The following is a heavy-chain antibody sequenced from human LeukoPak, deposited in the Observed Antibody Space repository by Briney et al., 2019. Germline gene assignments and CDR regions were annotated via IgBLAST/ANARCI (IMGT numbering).Heavy chain of an antibody. CDR2: ISGSGGST. V-gene: IGHV3-23*01. CDR3: ANDRRGSGYLIFDY. CDR1: GFTFSSYA. J-gene: IGHJ4*02. D-gene: IGHD6-19*01. Sequence: PGGSLRLSCAASGFTFSSYAMSWVRQAPGKGLEWVSAISGSGGSTYYADSVKGRFTISRDNSKNTLYLQMNSLRAEDTAVYYCANDRRGSGYLIFDYWGQGTLVTVSS.